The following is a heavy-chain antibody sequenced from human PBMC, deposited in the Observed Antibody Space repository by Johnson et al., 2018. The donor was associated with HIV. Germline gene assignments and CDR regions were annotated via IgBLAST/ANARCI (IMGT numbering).Heavy chain of an antibody. Sequence: VQLVESGGGLVEPGGSLRLSCAVSGFTVSSNYMSWVRQAPGKGLEWVSGISWLGGSIGYADSVKGRFSISRDKAKNSLYLQMNSLRVEDTALYYCANTGIDAFDIWGQGTMVTVSS. CDR3: ANTGIDAFDI. CDR1: GFTVSSNY. D-gene: IGHD2-8*02. J-gene: IGHJ3*02. V-gene: IGHV3-9*01. CDR2: ISWLGGSI.